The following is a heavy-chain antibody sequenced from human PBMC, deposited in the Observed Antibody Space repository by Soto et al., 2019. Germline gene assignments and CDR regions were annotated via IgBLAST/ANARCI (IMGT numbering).Heavy chain of an antibody. CDR1: GITFSSYG. J-gene: IGHJ6*02. V-gene: IGHV3-30*18. D-gene: IGHD4-4*01. CDR3: AKSSTGEYYYYGMDV. CDR2: ISYDGRNK. Sequence: QVHLVESGGGVVQPGRSLRLSCAASGITFSSYGMHWVRQAPGKGLEWVAVISYDGRNKYYADSVKGRFTISRDNSKNTLYLQMNSLRAEDTAVYYCAKSSTGEYYYYGMDVWGQGTTVTVSS.